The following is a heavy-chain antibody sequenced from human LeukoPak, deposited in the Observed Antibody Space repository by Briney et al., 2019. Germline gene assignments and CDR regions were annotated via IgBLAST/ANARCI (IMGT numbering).Heavy chain of an antibody. J-gene: IGHJ6*03. CDR3: ARRSGYYYYYYMDV. Sequence: GGSLRLSCAASGFTFSSYSMNWVRQAPGKGLEWVSFISTSSNHIYYADSVKGRFTISRDNSKNSLYLQMNSLSAEDTAVYYCARRSGYYYYYYMDVWGKGTTVTVSS. CDR2: ISTSSNHI. D-gene: IGHD1-14*01. V-gene: IGHV3-21*04. CDR1: GFTFSSYS.